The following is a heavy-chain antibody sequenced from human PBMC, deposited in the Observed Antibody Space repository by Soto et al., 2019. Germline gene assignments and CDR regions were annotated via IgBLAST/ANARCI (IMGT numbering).Heavy chain of an antibody. CDR3: AKGNGYSSGWPLSYYYYGMDV. Sequence: GASVKVSCKASGYTFTSYYMHWVRQAPGQGLEWMGIINPSGGSTSYAQKFQGRVTMTRDTSTSTVYMELSSLRAEDTAVYYCAKGNGYSSGWPLSYYYYGMDVWGQGTTVTVSS. V-gene: IGHV1-46*01. CDR2: INPSGGST. D-gene: IGHD6-19*01. CDR1: GYTFTSYY. J-gene: IGHJ6*02.